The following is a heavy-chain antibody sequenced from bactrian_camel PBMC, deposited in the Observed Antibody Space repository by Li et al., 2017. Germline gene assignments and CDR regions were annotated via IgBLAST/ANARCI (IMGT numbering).Heavy chain of an antibody. CDR1: GGTEDGIY. CDR2: IYTGTDRA. J-gene: IGHJ4*01. D-gene: IGHD3*01. Sequence: VQLVESGGGSVQAGESVRLSCVTSGGTEDGIYVAWIRQVPRKGREGVASIYTGTDRAYYAASVKGRFTISLNSAKNTVYLQMNSLKPEDTAMYYCATALVYRDDCYSDSWSPDSWGQGPRSPSP. V-gene: IGHV3S19*01. CDR3: ATALVYRDDCYSDSWSPDS.